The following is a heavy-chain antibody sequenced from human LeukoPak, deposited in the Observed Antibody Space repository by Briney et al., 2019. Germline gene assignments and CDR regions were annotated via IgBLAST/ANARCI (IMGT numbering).Heavy chain of an antibody. CDR2: ISYDGSNK. V-gene: IGHV3-30*18. CDR3: AKGRYYYGSGSYLGY. J-gene: IGHJ4*02. CDR1: GFTFGSYG. D-gene: IGHD3-10*01. Sequence: GGSLRLSCAASGFTFGSYGMHWVRQAPGKGLEWVAVISYDGSNKYYADSVKGRFTISRDNSKNTLYLQMNSLRAEDTAVYYCAKGRYYYGSGSYLGYWGQGTLVTVSS.